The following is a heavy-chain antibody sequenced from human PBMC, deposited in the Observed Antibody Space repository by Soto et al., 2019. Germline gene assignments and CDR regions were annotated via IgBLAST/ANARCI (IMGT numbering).Heavy chain of an antibody. CDR3: GYDRRGFYDY. CDR1: GFTFSNSA. V-gene: IGHV3-23*01. D-gene: IGHD3-22*01. Sequence: EVQVLESGGGLVQPGGSLRLSCAASGFTFSNSAMSWVRQAPGKGLEWVSAITGGGSPIYYADSVRGRFTISRDNSKNTLYLQMSSLRAEDTAVYYCGYDRRGFYDYWGQGTLVTVSS. J-gene: IGHJ4*02. CDR2: ITGGGSPI.